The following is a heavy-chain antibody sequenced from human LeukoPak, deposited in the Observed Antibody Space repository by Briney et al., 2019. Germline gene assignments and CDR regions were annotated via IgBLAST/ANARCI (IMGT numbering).Heavy chain of an antibody. CDR3: ARDPGYYAFDI. D-gene: IGHD5-18*01. CDR1: GYTFTAYY. J-gene: IGHJ3*02. CDR2: INPNSGGT. Sequence: GPVKVSCKASGYTFTAYYMHWVRQAPGQGLEWMGWINPNSGGTNYAQKFQGRVTMTRDTSISTAYMELSRLRSDDTAVYYCARDPGYYAFDIWGQGTMVTVSS. V-gene: IGHV1-2*02.